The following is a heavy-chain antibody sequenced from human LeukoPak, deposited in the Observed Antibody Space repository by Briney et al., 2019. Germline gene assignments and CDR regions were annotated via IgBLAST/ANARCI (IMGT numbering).Heavy chain of an antibody. CDR3: ARDRPRVVVVAATPLLGYFDY. J-gene: IGHJ4*02. D-gene: IGHD2-15*01. CDR1: GFTFSDYY. CDR2: ISSSSTI. Sequence: GGSLRLSCAASGFTFSDYYMNWVRQAPGKGLEWVSSISSSSTIYYADSVKGRFTISRDNAKNSLYLQMNNLRAEDTAVYYCARDRPRVVVVAATPLLGYFDYWGQGTLVTVSS. V-gene: IGHV3-69-1*01.